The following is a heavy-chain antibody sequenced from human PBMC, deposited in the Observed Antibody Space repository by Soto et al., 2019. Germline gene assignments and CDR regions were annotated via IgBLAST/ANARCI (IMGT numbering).Heavy chain of an antibody. V-gene: IGHV4-59*01. J-gene: IGHJ2*01. Sequence: SETLSLTCTVSGGSISSYYWSWIRQPPGKGLEWIGYIYYSGSTNYNPSLKSRVTISVDTSKNQFSLKLSSVTAADTAVYYCARGGWYLDFWGRGTLVTVSS. CDR3: ARGGWYLDF. CDR1: GGSISSYY. CDR2: IYYSGST.